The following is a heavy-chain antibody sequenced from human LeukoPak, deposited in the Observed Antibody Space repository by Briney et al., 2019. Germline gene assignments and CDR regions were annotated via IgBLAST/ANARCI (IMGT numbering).Heavy chain of an antibody. J-gene: IGHJ4*02. CDR3: ARATGYRIEDYFDY. CDR2: IYYSGST. CDR1: GGSISSYC. D-gene: IGHD6-13*01. Sequence: SETLSLTCTVSGGSISSYCWSWIRQPPGKGLEWIGYIYYSGSTNYNPSLKSRVTISVETSKNEFSLKLRSVTAADTAVYYCARATGYRIEDYFDYWGQGTLVTVSS. V-gene: IGHV4-59*01.